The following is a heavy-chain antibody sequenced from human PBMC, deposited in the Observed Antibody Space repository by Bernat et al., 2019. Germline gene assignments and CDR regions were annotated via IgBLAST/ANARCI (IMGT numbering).Heavy chain of an antibody. CDR3: ASHPYGDYSIFDY. CDR2: ISSSGTTV. J-gene: IGHJ4*02. CDR1: GFTFSDYY. V-gene: IGHV3-11*01. D-gene: IGHD4-17*01. Sequence: QVQLVESGGGLVKPGGSLRLSCVASGFTFSDYYMSWIRQAPGKGLEWLSHISSSGTTVYYADSAKGRFTISRDNARNSLYLQMDSLRAEDTAVYYCASHPYGDYSIFDYWGRGTLVTVSS.